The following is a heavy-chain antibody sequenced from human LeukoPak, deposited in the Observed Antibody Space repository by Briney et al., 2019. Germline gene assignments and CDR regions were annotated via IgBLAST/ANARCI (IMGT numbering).Heavy chain of an antibody. CDR1: GFTLSSYA. D-gene: IGHD6-19*01. V-gene: IGHV3-23*01. Sequence: GGSLRLSCAASGFTLSSYAMSWVRQAPGKGLEWVSAISGSGGSTYYADSVKGRLTISRDNSKNTLYLQMNSLRSEDTAVYYCARGGDSVAGGDYYYYYGMDVWGQGTTVTVSS. CDR2: ISGSGGST. CDR3: ARGGDSVAGGDYYYYYGMDV. J-gene: IGHJ6*02.